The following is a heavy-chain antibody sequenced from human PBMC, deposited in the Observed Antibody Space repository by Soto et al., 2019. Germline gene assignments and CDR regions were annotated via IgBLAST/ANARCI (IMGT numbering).Heavy chain of an antibody. CDR1: GGSISSSAYY. CDR2: IYSSGNT. D-gene: IGHD4-17*01. V-gene: IGHV4-31*03. Sequence: SETLSLTCTVSGGSISSSAYYWSWIRQPPVKGLEWIAYIYSSGNTYYNPSLKSRLTISVDTSKNQFSLKLNSVTAADTALYYCARGLSAATVVTCYFDYWGQGTLVTVSS. CDR3: ARGLSAATVVTCYFDY. J-gene: IGHJ4*02.